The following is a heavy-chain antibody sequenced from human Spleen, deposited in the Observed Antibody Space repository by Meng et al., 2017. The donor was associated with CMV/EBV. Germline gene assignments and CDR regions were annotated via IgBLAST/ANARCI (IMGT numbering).Heavy chain of an antibody. D-gene: IGHD2-2*01. CDR2: ISSSSSYI. CDR1: GFTFSSYS. V-gene: IGHV3-21*01. Sequence: ASGFTFSSYSMNWVRQAPGKGLEWVSSISSSSSYIYYADSVKGRFTISRDNAKNSLYLQMNSLRAEDTAVYYCARDERAIVVVPASWGQGTLVTVSS. CDR3: ARDERAIVVVPAS. J-gene: IGHJ4*02.